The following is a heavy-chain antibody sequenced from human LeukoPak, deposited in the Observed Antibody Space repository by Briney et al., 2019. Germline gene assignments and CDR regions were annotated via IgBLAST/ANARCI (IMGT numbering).Heavy chain of an antibody. D-gene: IGHD3-9*01. J-gene: IGHJ5*02. CDR2: INHSGST. CDR1: GGSFSGYY. Sequence: SETLSLTCAVYGGSFSGYYWSWIRQPPGKGLEWIGEINHSGSTNYNPSLKNRVTISVDTSKNQFSLKLSSVTAADTAVYYCARHFPRMGLTGYYWFDPWGQGTLVSVSS. V-gene: IGHV4-34*01. CDR3: ARHFPRMGLTGYYWFDP.